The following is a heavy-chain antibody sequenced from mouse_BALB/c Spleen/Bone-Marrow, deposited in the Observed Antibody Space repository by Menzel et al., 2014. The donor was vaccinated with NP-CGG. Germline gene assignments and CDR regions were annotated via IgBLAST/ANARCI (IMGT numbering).Heavy chain of an antibody. CDR2: IFPGIGTT. J-gene: IGHJ2*01. D-gene: IGHD2-1*01. Sequence: QVQLQQSGAELVKPGASVKLSCKTSGYTFTNYWIHGVKQRPGQGLGWIGEIFPGIGTTYYNEKFKGKATLTIDTSSSTAYMQLSSLTSEDSAVYFCARGGNYGYWGQGTTLTVSS. CDR3: ARGGNYGY. V-gene: IGHV1S132*01. CDR1: GYTFTNYW.